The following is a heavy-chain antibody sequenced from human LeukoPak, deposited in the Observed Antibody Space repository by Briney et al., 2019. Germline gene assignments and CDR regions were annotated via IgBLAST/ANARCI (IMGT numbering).Heavy chain of an antibody. CDR2: IYTSGST. V-gene: IGHV4-4*07. CDR1: GGSISSYY. CDR3: ARDHSRRWYWFDP. J-gene: IGHJ5*02. Sequence: AETLSLTCTVSGGSISSYYWSWIRQPAGKGLEWIGRIYTSGSTNYNPSLKSRVTMSVDTSKNQFSLKLRSVTAADTAVYYCARDHSRRWYWFDPRGQGTLVTVSS. D-gene: IGHD6-13*01.